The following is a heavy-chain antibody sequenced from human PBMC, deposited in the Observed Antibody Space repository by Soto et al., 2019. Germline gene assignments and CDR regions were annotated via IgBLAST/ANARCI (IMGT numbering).Heavy chain of an antibody. CDR1: GFSLSNARMG. Sequence: SGPTLVNPTETLTLTCTVSGFSLSNARMGVSWICQPPGKALEWLAHIFSNDEKSYSTSLKSRLTISKDTSKSQVVLTMTNMDPVDTATYYCARINRGPSGNNWFDPWGQGTLVTVSS. V-gene: IGHV2-26*01. CDR2: IFSNDEK. D-gene: IGHD3-10*01. CDR3: ARINRGPSGNNWFDP. J-gene: IGHJ5*02.